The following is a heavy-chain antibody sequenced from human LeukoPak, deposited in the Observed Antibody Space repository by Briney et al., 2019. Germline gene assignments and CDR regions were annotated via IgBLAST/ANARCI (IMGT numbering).Heavy chain of an antibody. CDR2: ISWNSGSI. Sequence: TGGSLRLSCAASGFTFDDYAMHWVRQAPGKGLEWVSGISWNSGSIGYADSVKGRFTISRDNAKNSLYLQMNSLRAEDTALYYCAKGLLFGDYTGLFDYWGQGTLVTVSS. CDR3: AKGLLFGDYTGLFDY. D-gene: IGHD4-17*01. V-gene: IGHV3-9*01. J-gene: IGHJ4*02. CDR1: GFTFDDYA.